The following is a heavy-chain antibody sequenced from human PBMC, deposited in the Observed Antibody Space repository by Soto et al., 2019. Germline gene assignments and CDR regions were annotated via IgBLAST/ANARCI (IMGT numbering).Heavy chain of an antibody. V-gene: IGHV1-2*04. CDR3: ARGGVVVVAAIGYYYYGMDV. CDR1: GYTFTGYY. CDR2: INPNSGGT. D-gene: IGHD2-15*01. J-gene: IGHJ6*02. Sequence: GSSVKVSCKASGYTFTGYYMHWVRQAPGQGLEWMGWINPNSGGTNYAQKFQGWVTMTRDTSISTAYMELSRLRSDDTAVYYCARGGVVVVAAIGYYYYGMDVWG.